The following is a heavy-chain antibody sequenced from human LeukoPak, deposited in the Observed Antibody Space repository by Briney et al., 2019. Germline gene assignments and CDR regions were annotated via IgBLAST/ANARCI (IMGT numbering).Heavy chain of an antibody. CDR2: TYHSGST. D-gene: IGHD3-3*01. CDR1: GYSISSGYY. V-gene: IGHV4-38-2*01. Sequence: PSETLSLTCAVSGYSISSGYYWGWIRQPPGKGLDWIGSTYHSGSTYYNPSLKSRVTISVDTSKNQFSLKLSSVTAADTAVYYCARLRSTVTYYDFWSGYYTRDYWGQGTLVTVSS. CDR3: ARLRSTVTYYDFWSGYYTRDY. J-gene: IGHJ4*02.